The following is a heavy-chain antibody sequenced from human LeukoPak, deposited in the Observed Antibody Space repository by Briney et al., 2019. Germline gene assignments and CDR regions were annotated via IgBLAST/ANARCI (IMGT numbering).Heavy chain of an antibody. Sequence: NPGGSLRLSCAASGFTFSIYTMNWVRQAPGKGLEWVSSISSSSNYIYYADSVKGRFTISRDNAKNSLYLQMNSLRDEDTAVYYCARDYDGSGYFGYWGQGTLVTVSS. CDR1: GFTFSIYT. CDR3: ARDYDGSGYFGY. J-gene: IGHJ4*02. CDR2: ISSSSNYI. V-gene: IGHV3-21*01. D-gene: IGHD3-22*01.